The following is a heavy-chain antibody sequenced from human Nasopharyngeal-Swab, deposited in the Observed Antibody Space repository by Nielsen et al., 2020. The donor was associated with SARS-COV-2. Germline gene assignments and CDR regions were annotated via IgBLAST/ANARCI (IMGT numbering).Heavy chain of an antibody. CDR1: GGSISSGDYY. D-gene: IGHD6-13*01. Sequence: SETLSLTCTVSGGSISSGDYYWSWIRQSPGKGLEWIGYIYYSGSTYYNPSLKSRVTISVDTSKNQFSLKLNSVTAGDTAVYYCASIRYSSSWYGYWYFDPWGRGTLVTVSS. CDR2: IYYSGST. J-gene: IGHJ2*01. V-gene: IGHV4-30-4*01. CDR3: ASIRYSSSWYGYWYFDP.